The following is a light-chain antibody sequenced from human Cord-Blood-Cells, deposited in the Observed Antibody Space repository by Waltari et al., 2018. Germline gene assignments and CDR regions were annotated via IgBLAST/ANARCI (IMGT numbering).Light chain of an antibody. CDR1: QRVSSNY. J-gene: IGKJ4*01. CDR2: GAS. Sequence: IASTQSPGTLSLSPGERATLSCRASQRVSSNYLAWYQQKPGQAPRLLIYGASSRATGIPDRFSGSGAGTDCTLTISRLEPEDFAVYYWQRYGSSPPLTVGGWTKVEIK. CDR3: QRYGSSPPLT. V-gene: IGKV3-20*01.